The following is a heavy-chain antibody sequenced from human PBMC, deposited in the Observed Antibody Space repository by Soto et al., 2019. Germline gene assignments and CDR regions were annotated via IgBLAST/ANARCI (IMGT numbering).Heavy chain of an antibody. D-gene: IGHD2-15*01. CDR2: IDRDGTVT. Sequence: PGGSLRLSCVGSGYTFSDSWMTWVRQVPGKGLEWVANIDRDGTVTNYVDSMGGRFAISRDNPRSSVYLHMTNLRTEDTAIYHCVKESRSGGSWWGQGTLVTVSS. CDR3: VKESRSGGSW. CDR1: GYTFSDSW. J-gene: IGHJ4*02. V-gene: IGHV3-7*01.